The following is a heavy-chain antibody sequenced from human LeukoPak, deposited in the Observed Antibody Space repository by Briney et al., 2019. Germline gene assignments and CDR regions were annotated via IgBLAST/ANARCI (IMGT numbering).Heavy chain of an antibody. CDR2: IYYSGST. CDR1: GGSISSYY. Sequence: PSETLSLTCTVSGGSISSYYWSWIRQPPGKGLVWIGYIYYSGSTNYNPSLKSRVTISVDPSKNQFSLKLSSVTAADTAVYYCARRYYDILTGYSDFGMDVWGQGTTATVSS. J-gene: IGHJ6*02. V-gene: IGHV4-59*08. D-gene: IGHD3-9*01. CDR3: ARRYYDILTGYSDFGMDV.